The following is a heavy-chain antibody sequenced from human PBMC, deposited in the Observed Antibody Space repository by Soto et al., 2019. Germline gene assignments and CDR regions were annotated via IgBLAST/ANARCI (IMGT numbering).Heavy chain of an antibody. V-gene: IGHV1-69*13. CDR2: IIPIFGTA. Sequence: SVKVSCKASGGTFSSYAISWVRQAPGQGLEWMGGIIPIFGTANYAQKFQGRVTITADESTSTAYMELSSLRSEDTAVYYCARDLGRAYDFWSGYAGIFDYWGQGTLVTVSS. J-gene: IGHJ4*02. D-gene: IGHD3-3*01. CDR3: ARDLGRAYDFWSGYAGIFDY. CDR1: GGTFSSYA.